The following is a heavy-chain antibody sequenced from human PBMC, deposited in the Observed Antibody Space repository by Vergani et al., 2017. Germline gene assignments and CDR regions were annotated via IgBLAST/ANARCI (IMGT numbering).Heavy chain of an antibody. CDR3: ARDHQGPTTLDY. V-gene: IGHV1-2*02. J-gene: IGHJ4*02. Sequence: QVQLVQSGAELKKPGASVRVSCKASGFIFTAYYIHWMRQAPGQGLEWIGWINPNGDATHYAQNFRGRVTLTRDTSSTTAYMDLASLTSDDTAIYYCARDHQGPTTLDYWGQGSLVTVSS. CDR2: INPNGDAT. CDR1: GFIFTAYY. D-gene: IGHD1-26*01.